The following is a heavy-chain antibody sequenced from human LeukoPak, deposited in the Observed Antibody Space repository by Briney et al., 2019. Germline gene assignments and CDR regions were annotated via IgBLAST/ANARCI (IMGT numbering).Heavy chain of an antibody. CDR3: ARSRRYCSGGSCSRGWFDP. CDR2: IYYSGST. V-gene: IGHV4-59*01. J-gene: IGHJ5*02. D-gene: IGHD2-15*01. Sequence: PSETLSLTCTVSGGSISSYYWSWIRQPPGKGLEWIGYIYYSGSTNYNPSLKSRVTISVDTSKNQFSLKLSSVTAADTAVYYCARSRRYCSGGSCSRGWFDPWGQGTLVTVSS. CDR1: GGSISSYY.